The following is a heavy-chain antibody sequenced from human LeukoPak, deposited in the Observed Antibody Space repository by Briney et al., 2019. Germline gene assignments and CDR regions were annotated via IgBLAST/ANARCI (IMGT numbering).Heavy chain of an antibody. J-gene: IGHJ4*02. V-gene: IGHV3-48*01. CDR3: ARDSRSYQLPNDY. CDR1: GFTFSSHS. CDR2: IGSESSII. Sequence: SGGSLRLSCAASGFTFSSHSMNWVRQAPGKGLEWVSYIGSESSIIHYADSVKGRFTISRDNAKNSLYLHMNSLRAEDTAMYYCARDSRSYQLPNDYWGQGTLVTVSS. D-gene: IGHD2-2*01.